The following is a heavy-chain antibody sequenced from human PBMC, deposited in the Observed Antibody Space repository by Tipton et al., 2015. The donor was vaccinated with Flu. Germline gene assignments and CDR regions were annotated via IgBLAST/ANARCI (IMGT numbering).Heavy chain of an antibody. CDR2: IYYSGST. CDR1: GGSISSSSYY. V-gene: IGHV4-39*07. D-gene: IGHD4-23*01. Sequence: TLSLTCTVSGGSISSSSYYWGWIRQPPGKGLEWIGRIYYSGSTYYNPSLKSRVTISVDTSKNQFSLKLSSVTAADTAVYYCARGRYGGNYFGYWGQGTPVTVSS. J-gene: IGHJ4*02. CDR3: ARGRYGGNYFGY.